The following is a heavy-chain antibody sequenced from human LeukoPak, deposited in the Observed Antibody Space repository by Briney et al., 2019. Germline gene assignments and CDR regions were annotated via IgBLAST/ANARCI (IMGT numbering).Heavy chain of an antibody. J-gene: IGHJ6*03. CDR3: ARRCTYYYDSSYYYYMDV. V-gene: IGHV4-34*01. CDR1: GGSFSGYY. D-gene: IGHD3-22*01. CDR2: INHSGST. Sequence: SETLSLTCAVYGGSFSGYYWSWIRQPPGKGLEWIGEINHSGSTNYNPSLKSRVTISVDTSKNQFSLKLSSVTAADTAVYYCARRCTYYYDSSYYYYMDVWGKGTTVTVSS.